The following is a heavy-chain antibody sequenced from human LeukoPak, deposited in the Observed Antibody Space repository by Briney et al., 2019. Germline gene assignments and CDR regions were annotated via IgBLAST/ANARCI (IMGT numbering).Heavy chain of an antibody. D-gene: IGHD1-26*01. CDR3: AREKGIVGAIHDAFDI. CDR2: INPSGGST. J-gene: IGHJ3*02. Sequence: GASVKVSCKASGYTFTSYYMHWVRQAPGQGLEWMGIINPSGGSTSYAQKFQGRVTMTRDTSTSTVYMELSSLRSEDTAVYYCAREKGIVGAIHDAFDIWGQGTTVTVSS. V-gene: IGHV1-46*03. CDR1: GYTFTSYY.